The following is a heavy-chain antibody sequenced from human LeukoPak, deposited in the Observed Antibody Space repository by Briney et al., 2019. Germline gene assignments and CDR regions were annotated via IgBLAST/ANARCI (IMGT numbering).Heavy chain of an antibody. CDR3: ARGSPWFGELRDSFDI. J-gene: IGHJ3*02. CDR2: IYYSGST. Sequence: SETLSLTCTVSGGSISSSSYYWGWIRQPPGKGLEWIGSIYYSGSTYYNPSLKSRVTISVDTSKNQFSLKLSSVTAADTAVYYCARGSPWFGELRDSFDIWGQGTMVTVSS. V-gene: IGHV4-39*01. CDR1: GGSISSSSYY. D-gene: IGHD3-10*01.